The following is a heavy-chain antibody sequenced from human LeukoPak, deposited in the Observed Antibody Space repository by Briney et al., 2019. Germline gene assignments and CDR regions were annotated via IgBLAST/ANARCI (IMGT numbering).Heavy chain of an antibody. D-gene: IGHD3-9*01. CDR1: GFTFSSYA. CDR3: AKVYPVTILYYFDY. V-gene: IGHV3-23*01. J-gene: IGHJ4*01. Sequence: QSGGSLRLSCAASGFTFSSYAMSWVRQAPGRGLEWVSAISGSGGSTYYADSVKGRFTISRDNSKNTLYLQMNSLRAEDTAVYYCAKVYPVTILYYFDYWGQGTLVTVSS. CDR2: ISGSGGST.